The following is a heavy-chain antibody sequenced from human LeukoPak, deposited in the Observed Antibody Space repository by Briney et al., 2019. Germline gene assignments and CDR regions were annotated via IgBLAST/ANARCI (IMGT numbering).Heavy chain of an antibody. CDR3: ARDPRVWFGEGYYYYYGMDV. CDR2: INPNSGGT. D-gene: IGHD3-10*01. V-gene: IGHV1-2*02. J-gene: IGHJ6*02. Sequence: GASVKVSCKASGYTFTGYYMHWVGQAPGQGLEWMGWINPNSGGTNYAQKFQGRVTMTRDTSISTAYMELSRLRSDDTAVYYCARDPRVWFGEGYYYYYGMDVWGQGTTVTVSS. CDR1: GYTFTGYY.